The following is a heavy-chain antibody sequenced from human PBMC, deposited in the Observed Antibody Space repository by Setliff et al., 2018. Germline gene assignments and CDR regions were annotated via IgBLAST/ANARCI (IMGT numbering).Heavy chain of an antibody. CDR2: IKKDGSIK. V-gene: IGHV3-7*01. Sequence: RPGGSLRLSCAASGFTFRSYWMSWVRQAPGKGLEWVANIKKDGSIKYYLDSVRGRFTISRDNAKNSLTLQMNSLRVEDTAVYYCSRDLQGSGDYVVDYWGQGTLVTVSS. CDR1: GFTFRSYW. CDR3: SRDLQGSGDYVVDY. D-gene: IGHD4-17*01. J-gene: IGHJ4*02.